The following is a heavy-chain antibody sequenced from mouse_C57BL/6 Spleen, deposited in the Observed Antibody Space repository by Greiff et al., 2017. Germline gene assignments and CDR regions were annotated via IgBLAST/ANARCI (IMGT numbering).Heavy chain of an antibody. D-gene: IGHD2-3*01. CDR1: GYSIPSGYY. CDR3: ARGVYDGYSGPFFAY. J-gene: IGHJ3*01. V-gene: IGHV3-6*01. CDR2: LSYDGSN. Sequence: DVKLQESGPGLVKPSQSLSLTCSVTGYSIPSGYYWNWIRQFPGNKLEWMGYLSYDGSNNYNPSLKNRISLTRDPSKNPFFLTLNSVTTEDTATYYCARGVYDGYSGPFFAYRGQGSLVTVSA.